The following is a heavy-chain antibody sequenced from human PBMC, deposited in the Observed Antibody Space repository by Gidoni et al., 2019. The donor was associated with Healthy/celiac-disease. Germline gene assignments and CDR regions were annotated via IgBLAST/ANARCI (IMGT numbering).Heavy chain of an antibody. CDR3: ARDRSYYDSAFDI. CDR2: IKQDGSEK. V-gene: IGHV3-7*03. Sequence: EVQLVESGGGLVQPGGSLRLSCAASGFTFSSYWMSWVRQAPGKRLEWVANIKQDGSEKYYVDSVKGRFTISRDNAKNSLYLQMNSLRAEDTAVYYCARDRSYYDSAFDIWGQGTMVTVSS. J-gene: IGHJ3*02. CDR1: GFTFSSYW. D-gene: IGHD3-22*01.